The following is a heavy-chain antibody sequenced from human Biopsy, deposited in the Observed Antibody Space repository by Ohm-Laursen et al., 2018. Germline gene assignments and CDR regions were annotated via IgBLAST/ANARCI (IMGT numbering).Heavy chain of an antibody. CDR2: IIPTFDTP. D-gene: IGHD3-10*01. V-gene: IGHV1-69*06. CDR1: GGTFSSYV. Sequence: SSVKASCKASGGTFSSYVISWVRQAPGQGLEWMGRIIPTFDTPTYAPDFQGRVTFTADKSTGTAHLDLSRLRSEDTAIYYCAGGAAKGNPYDHWGQGTLVTVSS. J-gene: IGHJ5*02. CDR3: AGGAAKGNPYDH.